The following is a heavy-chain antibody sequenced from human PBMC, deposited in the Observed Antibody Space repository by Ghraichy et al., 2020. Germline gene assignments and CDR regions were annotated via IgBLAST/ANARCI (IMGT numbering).Heavy chain of an antibody. CDR2: INSDESNT. CDR1: GFTFLSYW. CDR3: VRDNDPSGRGSGEIDY. V-gene: IGHV3-74*01. D-gene: IGHD3-22*01. Sequence: GGSLRLSCAASGFTFLSYWMHWVRQAPGKGLVWVSRINSDESNTSYADSVKGRFTISRDNAKNTLYLQMNSLRAEDTAVYYCVRDNDPSGRGSGEIDYWGQGTLVTVSS. J-gene: IGHJ4*02.